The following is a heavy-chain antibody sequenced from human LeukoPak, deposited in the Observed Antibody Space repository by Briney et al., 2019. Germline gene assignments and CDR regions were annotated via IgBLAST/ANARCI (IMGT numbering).Heavy chain of an antibody. J-gene: IGHJ4*02. CDR2: INHSGST. Sequence: SETLSLTCAVYGGSFSGYYWSWIRQPPGKGLEWIGEINHSGSTNYNPSLKSRVTISVDASKNQFSLKLSSVTAADTAVYYCARGRDGYRDYWGQGTLVTVSS. CDR1: GGSFSGYY. CDR3: ARGRDGYRDY. D-gene: IGHD5-24*01. V-gene: IGHV4-34*01.